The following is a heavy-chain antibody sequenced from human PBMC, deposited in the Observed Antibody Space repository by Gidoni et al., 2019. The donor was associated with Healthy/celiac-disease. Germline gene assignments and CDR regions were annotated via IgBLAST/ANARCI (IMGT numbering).Heavy chain of an antibody. Sequence: QVQLQESGPGLVKPSQTLSLTCTVSGGSISSGGYYWSWIRQHPGKGLEWIGYIYYSGSTYYNPSLKSRVTISVDTSKNQFSLKLSSVTAADTAVYYCAREGEITMVRGKTYYFDYWGQGTLVTVSS. CDR1: GGSISSGGYY. CDR2: IYYSGST. J-gene: IGHJ4*02. D-gene: IGHD3-10*01. CDR3: AREGEITMVRGKTYYFDY. V-gene: IGHV4-31*03.